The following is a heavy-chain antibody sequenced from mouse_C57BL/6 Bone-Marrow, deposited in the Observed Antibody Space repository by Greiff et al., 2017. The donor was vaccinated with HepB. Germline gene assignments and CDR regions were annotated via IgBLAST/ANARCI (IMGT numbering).Heavy chain of an antibody. Sequence: QVQLQQPGAELVRPGSSVKLSCKASGYTFTSYWMHWVKQRPIQGLEWIGNIDPSDSETHYNQKFKDKATLTVDKSSSTAYTQLSSLTSEDSAVYYCARHYDYVAWFAYWGQGTLVTVSA. CDR1: GYTFTSYW. CDR3: ARHYDYVAWFAY. J-gene: IGHJ3*01. D-gene: IGHD2-4*01. CDR2: IDPSDSET. V-gene: IGHV1-52*01.